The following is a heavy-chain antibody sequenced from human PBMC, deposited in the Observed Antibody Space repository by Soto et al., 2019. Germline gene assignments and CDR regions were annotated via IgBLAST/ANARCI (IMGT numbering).Heavy chain of an antibody. CDR2: ISGSGGST. Sequence: GSLRLSCAASGFTFSSYAMSWVRQAPGKGLEWVSAISGSGGSTYYADSVKGRFTISRDNSKNTLYLQMNSLRAEDTAVYYCAKDPTRQYYFGYWCQRTLVTVSS. CDR1: GFTFSSYA. J-gene: IGHJ4*02. V-gene: IGHV3-23*01. CDR3: AKDPTRQYYFGY. D-gene: IGHD4-4*01.